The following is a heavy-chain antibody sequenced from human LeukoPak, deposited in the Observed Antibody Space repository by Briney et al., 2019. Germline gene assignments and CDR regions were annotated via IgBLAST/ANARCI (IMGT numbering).Heavy chain of an antibody. Sequence: PGGSLRLSCAASGFTFSDYYMSWIRQAPGKGLEWVSYISSSGSTIYYADSVKGRFTISRDNAKNSLYLQMNSLRAEDTAVYYCARVVDTAMVKGYGTLDYWGQGTPVTVSS. CDR1: GFTFSDYY. V-gene: IGHV3-11*01. CDR3: ARVVDTAMVKGYGTLDY. D-gene: IGHD5-18*01. J-gene: IGHJ4*02. CDR2: ISSSGSTI.